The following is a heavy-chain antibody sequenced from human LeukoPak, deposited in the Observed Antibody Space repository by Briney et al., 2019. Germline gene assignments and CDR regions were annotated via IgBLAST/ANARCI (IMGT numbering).Heavy chain of an antibody. CDR2: INHSGST. V-gene: IGHV4-34*01. J-gene: IGHJ4*02. D-gene: IGHD2-2*03. CDR3: AREGPGYCSSTSCPQLDY. Sequence: SETLSLTCAVYGGSSSGYYWSWIRQPPGKGLEWIGEINHSGSTNYNPSLKSRVTISVDTSKNQFSLKLSSVTAADTAVYYCAREGPGYCSSTSCPQLDYWGQGTLVTVSS. CDR1: GGSSSGYY.